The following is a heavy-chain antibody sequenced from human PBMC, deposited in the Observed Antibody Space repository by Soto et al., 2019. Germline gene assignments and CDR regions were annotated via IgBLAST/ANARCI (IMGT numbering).Heavy chain of an antibody. V-gene: IGHV1-69*01. CDR2: IIPIFGTA. Sequence: QVQLVQSGAEVKKPGSSVKVSCQASGGPFSSYAISWVRQAPGQGLEWMGGIIPIFGTANYAQKFQRRVTITADESTSTAYMELSSLRSEDTAVYYCARPQTGTDRGWFDPWGQGTLVTVSS. D-gene: IGHD3-9*01. J-gene: IGHJ5*02. CDR1: GGPFSSYA. CDR3: ARPQTGTDRGWFDP.